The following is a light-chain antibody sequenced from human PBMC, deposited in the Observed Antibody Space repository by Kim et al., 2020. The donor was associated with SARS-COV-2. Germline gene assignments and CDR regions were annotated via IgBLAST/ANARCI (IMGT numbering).Light chain of an antibody. CDR3: QQYDDYPHT. CDR2: KAS. CDR1: QSVGSS. V-gene: IGKV1-5*03. Sequence: CVGDSVTITCRASQSVGSSLAGYQQMPGKAPKLLISKASILESGVPSKFSGSGSGTDFTLTISSLQPDDCAIYYCQQYDDYPHTFGQGTKLEI. J-gene: IGKJ2*01.